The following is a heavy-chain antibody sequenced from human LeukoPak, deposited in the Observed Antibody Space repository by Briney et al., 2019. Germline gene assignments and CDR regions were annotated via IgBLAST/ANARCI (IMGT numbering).Heavy chain of an antibody. J-gene: IGHJ4*02. CDR3: ARDSSTKDYYDSSGYDPYFDY. Sequence: GGSLRLSCAASGFTFSSYGMHWVRQAPGKGLEWVAVTWYDGSNKYYADSVKGRFTISRDNSKNTLYLQMNSLRAEDTAVYYCARDSSTKDYYDSSGYDPYFDYWGQGTLVTVSS. CDR2: TWYDGSNK. D-gene: IGHD3-22*01. CDR1: GFTFSSYG. V-gene: IGHV3-33*01.